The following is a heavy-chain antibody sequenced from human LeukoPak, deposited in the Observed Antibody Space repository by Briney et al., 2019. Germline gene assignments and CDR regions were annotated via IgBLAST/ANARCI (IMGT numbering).Heavy chain of an antibody. Sequence: NPSETLSLTCTVSGGSISSYYWSWIRQPPGKGLEWIGYIYYSGSTNYNPSLKSRVTISVDTSKNQFSLKLSSVTAADTAVYYCESSSGSYTGSFDYWGQGTLVTVSS. D-gene: IGHD1-26*01. CDR3: ESSSGSYTGSFDY. V-gene: IGHV4-59*08. CDR1: GGSISSYY. J-gene: IGHJ4*02. CDR2: IYYSGST.